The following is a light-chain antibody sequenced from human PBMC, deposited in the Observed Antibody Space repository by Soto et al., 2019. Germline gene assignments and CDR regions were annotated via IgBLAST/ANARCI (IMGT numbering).Light chain of an antibody. V-gene: IGLV2-8*01. CDR1: GSDVGAYNF. CDR2: EVE. J-gene: IGLJ3*02. CDR3: NSFAGGSRWV. Sequence: QSALIQPPSASGSPGQSVTISCTGTGSDVGAYNFVSWYQQHPGKAPKAIIYEVEKRPSGVPDRFSGSKSGNTASLTVSGLQADDEADYYCNSFAGGSRWVFGGGTKLTVL.